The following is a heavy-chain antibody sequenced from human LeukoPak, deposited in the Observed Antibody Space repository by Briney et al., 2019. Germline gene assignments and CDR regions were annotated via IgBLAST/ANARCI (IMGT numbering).Heavy chain of an antibody. V-gene: IGHV4-4*02. J-gene: IGHJ3*02. CDR3: ARDPGAYYCDSSGRKRNDAFDI. D-gene: IGHD3-22*01. Sequence: SETLSLTCAVSGGSISSSNWRSWVRQPPGKGLEWIVKIYHSGSTNYNPSLKSRVTISVDKSKNQFSLKLSSVTAADTAVYYCARDPGAYYCDSSGRKRNDAFDIWGQETIVTVSS. CDR2: IYHSGST. CDR1: GGSISSSNW.